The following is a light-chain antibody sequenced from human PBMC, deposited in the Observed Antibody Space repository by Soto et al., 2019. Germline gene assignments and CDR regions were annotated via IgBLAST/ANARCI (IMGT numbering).Light chain of an antibody. CDR1: GSDIGTYNR. J-gene: IGLJ1*01. V-gene: IGLV2-18*01. CDR3: DYYTSSSTYV. Sequence: QSVLTQPPSVSGSPGQSVAISCTGTGSDIGTYNRVSWYQQPPGTAPKLMIYDVSDRPSGVPDRFSGSKSGNTFSLTISGLQAEDEADYYTSSSTYVFGTGTKVTV. CDR2: DVS.